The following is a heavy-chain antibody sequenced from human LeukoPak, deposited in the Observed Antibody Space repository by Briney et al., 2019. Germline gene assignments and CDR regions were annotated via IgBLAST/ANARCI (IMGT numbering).Heavy chain of an antibody. J-gene: IGHJ5*02. CDR2: IYYSGST. V-gene: IGHV4-61*01. CDR3: ASNRGLFGELS. CDR1: GGSVSSGSYY. D-gene: IGHD3-10*01. Sequence: SETLSLTCTVSGGSVSSGSYYWSWIRQPPGKGLEWIGYIYYSGSTNYNPSLKSRVTISVDTSKNQFSLKLSSVNAADTGVYYCASNRGLFGELSWGQGTLVSVSS.